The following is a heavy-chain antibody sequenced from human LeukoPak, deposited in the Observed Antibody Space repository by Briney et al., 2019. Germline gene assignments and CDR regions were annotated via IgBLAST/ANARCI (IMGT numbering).Heavy chain of an antibody. Sequence: GASVKVSCKASGYTFTSYAISWVRQAPGQGLEWMGGIIPIFGTANYAQKFQGRVTITADESTSTAYMELSSLRSEDTAVYYCASYSSSWNPPYYYYMDVWGKGTTVTISS. D-gene: IGHD6-13*01. V-gene: IGHV1-69*13. J-gene: IGHJ6*03. CDR3: ASYSSSWNPPYYYYMDV. CDR1: GYTFTSYA. CDR2: IIPIFGTA.